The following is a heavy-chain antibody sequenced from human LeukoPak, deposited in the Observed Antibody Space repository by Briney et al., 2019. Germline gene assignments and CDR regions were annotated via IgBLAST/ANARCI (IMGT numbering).Heavy chain of an antibody. CDR3: ARDGGRLRPSYYFDY. V-gene: IGHV1-69*13. J-gene: IGHJ4*02. Sequence: ASVKVSCKASGGTFSSYAISWVRQAPGQGLEWMGGIIPIFGTANYAQKFQGRVTITADESTSTAYMELSSLRSEDTAVYYCARDGGRLRPSYYFDYWGQGTLVTVSS. D-gene: IGHD5-12*01. CDR1: GGTFSSYA. CDR2: IIPIFGTA.